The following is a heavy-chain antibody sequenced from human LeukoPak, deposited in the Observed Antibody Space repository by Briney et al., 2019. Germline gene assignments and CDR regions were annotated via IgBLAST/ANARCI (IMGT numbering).Heavy chain of an antibody. J-gene: IGHJ4*02. CDR1: GFTFSTYA. CDR3: ARDLIDYGSGSYYALGD. Sequence: GGSLRLSCEASGFTFSTYAMSWVRQAPGTGLEWVSSISGSGANTRYADSVKGRFTISRDNSKNTLYLQMNSLRAEDTAVYYCARDLIDYGSGSYYALGDWGQGTLVTVSS. D-gene: IGHD3-10*01. CDR2: ISGSGANT. V-gene: IGHV3-23*01.